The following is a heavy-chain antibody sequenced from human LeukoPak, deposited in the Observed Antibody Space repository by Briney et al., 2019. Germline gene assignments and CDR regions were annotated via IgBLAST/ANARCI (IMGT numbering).Heavy chain of an antibody. CDR3: ARDGYSYGFYYYYYMDV. D-gene: IGHD5-18*01. Sequence: GGSLRLSCAASGFTFSSYWMHWVRQAPGKGLVWVSRINSDGSSTSYADSVKGRFTISRDNAKNSLYLQMNSLRAEDTAVYYCARDGYSYGFYYYYYMDVWGKGTTVTVSS. CDR2: INSDGSST. CDR1: GFTFSSYW. J-gene: IGHJ6*03. V-gene: IGHV3-74*01.